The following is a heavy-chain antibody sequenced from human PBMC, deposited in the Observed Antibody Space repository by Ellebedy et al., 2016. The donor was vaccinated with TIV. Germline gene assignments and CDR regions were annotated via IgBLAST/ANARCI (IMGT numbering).Heavy chain of an antibody. CDR3: ARTGFSSGWLYYFDY. V-gene: IGHV4-61*05. J-gene: IGHJ4*02. Sequence: SETLSLXXTVSGGSISSSSCFWGWIRQPPGKGLEWIGYIYHSGSTKYNPSLKSRVTISVDRSKNQFSLKLSSVTAADAAVYYCARTGFSSGWLYYFDYWGQGTLVTVSS. CDR2: IYHSGST. CDR1: GGSISSSSCF. D-gene: IGHD6-19*01.